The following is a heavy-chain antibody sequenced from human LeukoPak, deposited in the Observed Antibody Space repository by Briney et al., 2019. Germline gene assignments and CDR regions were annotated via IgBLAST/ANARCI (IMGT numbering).Heavy chain of an antibody. V-gene: IGHV1-18*01. D-gene: IGHD3-3*01. CDR3: ARGSWIFGVVIDRTDFDY. CDR2: ISAYNGNT. Sequence: GASVKVSCKASGYTFTSYGISWVRQAPGQGLEWMGWISAYNGNTNYAQKLQGRVTVTTDTSTSTAYMELRSLRSDDTAVYYCARGSWIFGVVIDRTDFDYWGQGTLVTVSS. CDR1: GYTFTSYG. J-gene: IGHJ4*02.